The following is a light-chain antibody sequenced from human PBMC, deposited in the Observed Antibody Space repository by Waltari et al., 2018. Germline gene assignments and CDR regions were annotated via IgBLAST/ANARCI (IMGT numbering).Light chain of an antibody. Sequence: VVMTQSPLSLPVTLGHPASTPCRPSQSLVGSDGNTYLSWFQQRPGQSPRRLIYKVSNRDSGVPDRFSGSGSGTDFTLKISRVEADDIAIYYCMQGTHWPRSFGQGTKVEIE. CDR2: KVS. J-gene: IGKJ1*01. V-gene: IGKV2-30*01. CDR1: QSLVGSDGNTY. CDR3: MQGTHWPRS.